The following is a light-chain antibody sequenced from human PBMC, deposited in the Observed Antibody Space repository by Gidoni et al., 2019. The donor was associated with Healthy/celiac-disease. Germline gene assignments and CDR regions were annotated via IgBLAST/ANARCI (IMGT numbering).Light chain of an antibody. CDR1: QSVSSSY. J-gene: IGKJ3*01. CDR3: QQYGSSLFT. V-gene: IGKV3-20*01. Sequence: ELVLTQSPGTLSFSPGEIATLSCRASQSVSSSYLAWYQQKPGQAPRLLIYGASSRATGIPDRFSGSGSGTDFTLTISRLEPEDFAVYYCQQYGSSLFTFGPGTKVDIK. CDR2: GAS.